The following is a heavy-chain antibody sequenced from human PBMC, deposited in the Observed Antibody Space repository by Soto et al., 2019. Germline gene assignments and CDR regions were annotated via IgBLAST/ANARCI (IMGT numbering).Heavy chain of an antibody. V-gene: IGHV4-61*01. Sequence: PSETLSLTCTVSGGSVISGSYYWSWIRQPPGKGLEWIGYIYYSGSTNYNPSLKSRVTISVDTSKNQFSLKLSSVTAADTAVYYCASAEVWGQGTLVTVSS. CDR1: GGSVISGSYY. J-gene: IGHJ4*02. CDR2: IYYSGST. CDR3: ASAEV.